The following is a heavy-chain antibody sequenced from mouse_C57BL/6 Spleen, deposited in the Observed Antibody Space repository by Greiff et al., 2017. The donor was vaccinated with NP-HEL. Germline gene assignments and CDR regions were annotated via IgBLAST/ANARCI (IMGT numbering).Heavy chain of an antibody. CDR1: GYAFSSSW. V-gene: IGHV1-82*01. CDR2: IYPGDGDT. Sequence: QVQLQQSGPELVKPGASVKISCKASGYAFSSSWMNWVKQRPGKGLEWIGRIYPGDGDTNYNGKFKGKATLTADKSSSTAYMQLSSLTSEDSAVYFCARYGNYELDYAMDYWGKGTSVTVSS. J-gene: IGHJ4*01. CDR3: ARYGNYELDYAMDY. D-gene: IGHD2-1*01.